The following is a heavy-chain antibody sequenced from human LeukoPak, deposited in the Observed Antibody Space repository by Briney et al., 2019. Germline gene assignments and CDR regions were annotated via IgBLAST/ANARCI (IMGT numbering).Heavy chain of an antibody. Sequence: ASVKVSCKASGYTFTGYYMHWVRQAPGQGLEWMGWINPNSGGTNYAQKFQGRVTMTRDTSISTAYMELSRLRSDDTAVYYCARDRGSDLYYYYMDVWGKGTTATVSS. J-gene: IGHJ6*03. CDR2: INPNSGGT. CDR1: GYTFTGYY. V-gene: IGHV1-2*02. D-gene: IGHD3-10*01. CDR3: ARDRGSDLYYYYMDV.